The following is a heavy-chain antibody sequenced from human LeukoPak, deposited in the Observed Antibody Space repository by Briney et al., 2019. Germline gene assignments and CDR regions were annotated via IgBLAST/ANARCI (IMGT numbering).Heavy chain of an antibody. D-gene: IGHD3-10*01. CDR3: AKAVYRITMVQEPLDF. CDR2: ISGSGGST. Sequence: GGSLRLFCAASGFTFSSYAMSWVRQAPGKGLEWVSVISGSGGSTDYADSVKGRFTISRDNSKNTLYLQTNSLRAEDTAVYYCAKAVYRITMVQEPLDFWGQGTLVTVSS. CDR1: GFTFSSYA. J-gene: IGHJ4*02. V-gene: IGHV3-23*01.